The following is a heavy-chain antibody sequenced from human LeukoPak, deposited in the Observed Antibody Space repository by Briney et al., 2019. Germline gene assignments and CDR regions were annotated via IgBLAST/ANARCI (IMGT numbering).Heavy chain of an antibody. V-gene: IGHV3-48*03. CDR3: ARAVDGGYTIDY. CDR1: GFTFSSYE. D-gene: IGHD4-17*01. J-gene: IGHJ4*02. CDR2: ISSSGSTI. Sequence: PGGSLRLSCAASGFTFSSYEMNWVRQAPGKGLEWVSYISSSGSTIYYADSVKGRFTISRDNAKNSLYLQMNSLRAEDTAVYYCARAVDGGYTIDYWGQGTLVTVSS.